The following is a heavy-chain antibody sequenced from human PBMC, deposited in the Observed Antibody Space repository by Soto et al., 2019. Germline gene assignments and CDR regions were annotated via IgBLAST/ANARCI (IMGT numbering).Heavy chain of an antibody. D-gene: IGHD6-13*01. CDR2: ISTYNGNT. Sequence: ASVKVSCKASGYTFTSYGISWVRQAPGQGLEWMGWISTYNGNTNYAQKLQGRVTMTTDTSTSTADMEVRSLRSDDTAVYYCAREWGIAAAGLRFDPWGQGTLVTVSS. CDR3: AREWGIAAAGLRFDP. CDR1: GYTFTSYG. J-gene: IGHJ5*02. V-gene: IGHV1-18*01.